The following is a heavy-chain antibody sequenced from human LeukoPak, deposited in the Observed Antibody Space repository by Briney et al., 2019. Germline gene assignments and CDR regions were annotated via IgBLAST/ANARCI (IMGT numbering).Heavy chain of an antibody. CDR2: IYYRVST. D-gene: IGHD3-22*01. V-gene: IGHV4-59*01. J-gene: IGHJ4*02. Sequence: SETLSLTCSVSGGSMSNYYWSWIRQPPGKGLDWIGYIYYRVSTNYNPSLKSRVTISLDTSKNQFSLKVTSVTAADTAVYYCARGRYYESSGYFVYYFDYWGQGTLVTVSS. CDR3: ARGRYYESSGYFVYYFDY. CDR1: GGSMSNYY.